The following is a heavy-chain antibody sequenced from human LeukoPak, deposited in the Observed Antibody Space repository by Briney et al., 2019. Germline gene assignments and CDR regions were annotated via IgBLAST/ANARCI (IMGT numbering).Heavy chain of an antibody. J-gene: IGHJ4*02. CDR3: ASLRFGDSYFDL. Sequence: SENLSLTSKVSNYSGRSDLHWRWIRQSPGKGLEWIASVYQSGHAYYSPSLKSRVLISFDTSKKELSLKINTGTATDTALYYCASLRFGDSYFDLWGQGTQVTVSS. CDR2: VYQSGHA. D-gene: IGHD3-10*01. CDR1: NYSGRSDLH. V-gene: IGHV4-38-2*02.